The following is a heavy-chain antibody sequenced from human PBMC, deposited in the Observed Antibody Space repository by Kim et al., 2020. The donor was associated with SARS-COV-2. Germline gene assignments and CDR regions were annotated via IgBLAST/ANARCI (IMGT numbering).Heavy chain of an antibody. CDR1: GYTFTSYY. CDR2: INPSGGST. V-gene: IGHV1-46*01. Sequence: APVKVSCKASGYTFTSYYMHWVRQAPGQGLEWMGIINPSGGSTSYAQKFQGRVTMTRDTSTSTVYMELSSLRSEDTAVYYCARRNDSSRRRKKYYYYGMDVWGQGTTVTVSS. J-gene: IGHJ6*02. D-gene: IGHD6-13*01. CDR3: ARRNDSSRRRKKYYYYGMDV.